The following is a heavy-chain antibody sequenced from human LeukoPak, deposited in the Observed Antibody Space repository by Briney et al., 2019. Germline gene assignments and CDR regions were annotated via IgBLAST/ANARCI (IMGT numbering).Heavy chain of an antibody. D-gene: IGHD5-24*01. CDR2: ISSSSSYI. CDR3: ASSGRDGSYPHGG. CDR1: EFTFSSYS. Sequence: PGGSLRLSCAASEFTFSSYSMNWVRQAPGKGLEWVSSISSSSSYIYYADSVKGRFTISRDNAKNSLYLQMNSLRAEDTAVYYCASSGRDGSYPHGGWGQGTLVTVSS. V-gene: IGHV3-21*01. J-gene: IGHJ4*02.